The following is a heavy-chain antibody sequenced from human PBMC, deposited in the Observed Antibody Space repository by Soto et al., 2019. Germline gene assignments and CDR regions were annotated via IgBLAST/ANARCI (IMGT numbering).Heavy chain of an antibody. CDR2: IIPIFGTA. V-gene: IGHV1-69*12. CDR3: ARDGYYYDSSGYYYYFDY. Sequence: QVQLVQSGAEVKKPGSSVKVSCKASGGTFSSYAISWVRQAPGQGLEWMGGIIPIFGTANYAQKFQGSVTITADESTSTAYMELSSLRSEDTAVYYCARDGYYYDSSGYYYYFDYWGQGTLVTVSS. CDR1: GGTFSSYA. J-gene: IGHJ4*02. D-gene: IGHD3-22*01.